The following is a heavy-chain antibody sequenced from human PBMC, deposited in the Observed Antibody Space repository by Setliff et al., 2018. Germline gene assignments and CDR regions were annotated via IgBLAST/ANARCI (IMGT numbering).Heavy chain of an antibody. Sequence: PGGSLRLSCAASGFTFSSHWMAWVRQAPGKGLEWVAYIKQDGSEKYYVDSVKGRFTISRDNAENSLYLQMNSLRPEDTAVYYCARTCSGSGCYAGLESWGQGTPVTVSS. CDR1: GFTFSSHW. V-gene: IGHV3-7*01. CDR2: IKQDGSEK. D-gene: IGHD2-15*01. J-gene: IGHJ4*02. CDR3: ARTCSGSGCYAGLES.